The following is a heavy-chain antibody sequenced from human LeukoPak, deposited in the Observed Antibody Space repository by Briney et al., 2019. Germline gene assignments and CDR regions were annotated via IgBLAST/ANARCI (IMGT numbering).Heavy chain of an antibody. D-gene: IGHD4-17*01. CDR1: GGSISSGGYY. CDR3: AREMRYYGDYVGYFDY. V-gene: IGHV4-31*03. Sequence: PSQTLSLTCTVSGGSISSGGYYWSWIRQHPGKGLEWIGYIYYSGSTYYNPSLKSRVTISVDTFKNQFSLKLSSVTAADTAVYYCAREMRYYGDYVGYFDYWGQGTLVTVSS. J-gene: IGHJ4*02. CDR2: IYYSGST.